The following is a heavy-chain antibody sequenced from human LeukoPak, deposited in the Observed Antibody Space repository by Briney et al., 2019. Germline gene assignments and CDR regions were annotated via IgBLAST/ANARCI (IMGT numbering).Heavy chain of an antibody. CDR1: GGSIRTYY. V-gene: IGHV4-59*12. CDR2: IYYSGTT. Sequence: SETLSLTCTVSGGSIRTYYWSWIRQPPGKGLEWIGYIYYSGTTNYNPSLKSRVTISVDTSKNQFSLKLSSVTAADTAVYYCARVTGASWGTFDYWGQGTLVTVSS. D-gene: IGHD2-8*02. J-gene: IGHJ4*02. CDR3: ARVTGASWGTFDY.